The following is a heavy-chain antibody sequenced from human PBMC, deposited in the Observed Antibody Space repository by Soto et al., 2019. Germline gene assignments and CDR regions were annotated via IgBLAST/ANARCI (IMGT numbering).Heavy chain of an antibody. CDR2: ISGSGGST. Sequence: GALRLSCAASGFTFSSYAMSWVRQAPGKGLEWVSAISGSGGSTYYADSVKGRFTISRDNSKNTLYLQMNSLRAEDTAVYYCAKARIRYSNDGYFDYWGQGTLVTVSS. D-gene: IGHD4-4*01. CDR1: GFTFSSYA. J-gene: IGHJ4*02. CDR3: AKARIRYSNDGYFDY. V-gene: IGHV3-23*01.